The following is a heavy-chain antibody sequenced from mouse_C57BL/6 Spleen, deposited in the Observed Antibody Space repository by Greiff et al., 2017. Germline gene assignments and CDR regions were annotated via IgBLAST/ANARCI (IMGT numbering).Heavy chain of an antibody. V-gene: IGHV1-61*01. D-gene: IGHD2-5*01. Sequence: QVQLQQPGAELVRPGSSVKLSCKASGYTFTSYWMDWVKQRPGQGLEWIGNIYPSDSETHYNQKFKDKATLTVDKSSSTAYMQLSSLTSEDSAVDYCARTGSNYYLDYWGQGTTLTVSS. CDR3: ARTGSNYYLDY. J-gene: IGHJ2*01. CDR1: GYTFTSYW. CDR2: IYPSDSET.